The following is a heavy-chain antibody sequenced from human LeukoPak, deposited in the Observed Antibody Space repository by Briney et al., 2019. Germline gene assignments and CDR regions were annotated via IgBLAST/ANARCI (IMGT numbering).Heavy chain of an antibody. CDR2: ISSSGGRT. D-gene: IGHD2-15*01. CDR3: AKCRLQSSGGSCYLFDY. V-gene: IGHV3-23*01. J-gene: IGHJ4*02. CDR1: GFTFSIYA. Sequence: GGSLTLSCAPAGFTFSIYAMSWVRQAPGKGLEWVSSISSSGGRTYYADSVKVRFTSSRYNSKITLYMQMNSVRAEDTSLYYCAKCRLQSSGGSCYLFDYWGQGTLVTVSS.